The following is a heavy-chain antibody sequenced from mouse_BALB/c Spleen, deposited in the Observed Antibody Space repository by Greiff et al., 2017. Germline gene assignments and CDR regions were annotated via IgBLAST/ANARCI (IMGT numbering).Heavy chain of an antibody. J-gene: IGHJ2*01. CDR2: IDPANGNT. CDR1: GFNIKDTY. V-gene: IGHV14-3*02. CDR3: ARYPIKYYFDY. Sequence: EVKLVESGAELVKPGASVKLSCTASGFNIKDTYMHWVKQRPEQGLEWIGRIDPANGNTKYDPKFQGKATITADTSSNTAYLQLSSLTSEDTAVYYCARYPIKYYFDYWGQGTTLTVSS. D-gene: IGHD1-2*01.